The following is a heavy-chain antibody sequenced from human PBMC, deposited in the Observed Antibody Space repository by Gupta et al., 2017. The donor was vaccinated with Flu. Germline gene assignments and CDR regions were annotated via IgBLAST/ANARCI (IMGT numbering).Heavy chain of an antibody. V-gene: IGHV4-34*09. J-gene: IGHJ1*01. CDR3: ARGFSSGWFSVAMGF. D-gene: IGHD6-19*01. CDR2: VDPRGAI. Sequence: SGFYWGWVRQTPEKGLEWIGEVDPRGAINYNPSLESRLTISFDTSMNQVSLSLKSVTAADAAMYFCARGFSSGWFSVAMGFWGQGTLVTVSS. CDR1: SGFY.